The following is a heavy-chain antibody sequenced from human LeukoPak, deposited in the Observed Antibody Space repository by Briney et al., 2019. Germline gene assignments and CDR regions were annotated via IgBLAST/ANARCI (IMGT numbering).Heavy chain of an antibody. J-gene: IGHJ5*02. CDR3: ARGILWWRSNRNWFDP. Sequence: SETLSLTCAVYGGSFSGYYWSWIRQPPGKGREWIGEINHSGSTNYNPSLKSRVTISVDTSKNQFSLKLSSVTAADTAVYYCARGILWWRSNRNWFDPWGQGTLVTVSS. CDR1: GGSFSGYY. CDR2: INHSGST. D-gene: IGHD2-21*01. V-gene: IGHV4-34*01.